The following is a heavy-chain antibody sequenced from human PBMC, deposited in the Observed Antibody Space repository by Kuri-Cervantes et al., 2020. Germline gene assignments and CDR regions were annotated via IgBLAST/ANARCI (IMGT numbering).Heavy chain of an antibody. CDR1: GFTFDDYA. J-gene: IGHJ4*02. D-gene: IGHD1-26*01. CDR2: INWNSGSI. V-gene: IGHV3-9*01. CDR3: AKDIRRPSTGIVGATTGDY. Sequence: GGSLRLSCAASGFTFDDYAMHWVRQAPGKGLEWVSGINWNSGSIGYADSVKGRFTISRDNSKNTLYLQMNSLRAEDTAVYYCAKDIRRPSTGIVGATTGDYWGQGTLVTVSS.